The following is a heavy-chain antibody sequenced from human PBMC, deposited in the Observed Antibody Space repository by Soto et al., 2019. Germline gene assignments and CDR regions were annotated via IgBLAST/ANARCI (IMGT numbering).Heavy chain of an antibody. CDR1: GDSISSDSHY. V-gene: IGHV4-39*01. CDR2: LSYIVSGYNGSS. CDR3: ARQIPGAPPFADN. D-gene: IGHD1-1*01. J-gene: IGHJ4*02. Sequence: QLQLQESGPGLVKPSETLSLTCSVSGDSISSDSHYWAWIRQPPGKGLEWIASLSYIVSGYNGSSSYNPSLKSRVTTSLDTSKNQFSLNLRSVIAADPAVYYCARQIPGAPPFADNWGQGIVVTVSS.